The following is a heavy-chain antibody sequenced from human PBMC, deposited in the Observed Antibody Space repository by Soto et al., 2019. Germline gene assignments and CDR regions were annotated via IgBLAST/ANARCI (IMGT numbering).Heavy chain of an antibody. J-gene: IGHJ4*02. V-gene: IGHV4-59*01. Sequence: SETLSLTCAVYGGSFSGYYWSWIRQPPGKGLEWIGYIYYSGSTNYNPSLKSRVTISVDTSKNQFSLKLSSVTAADTAVYYCARARYYALDYWGQGTLVTVSS. D-gene: IGHD3-10*01. CDR2: IYYSGST. CDR1: GGSFSGYY. CDR3: ARARYYALDY.